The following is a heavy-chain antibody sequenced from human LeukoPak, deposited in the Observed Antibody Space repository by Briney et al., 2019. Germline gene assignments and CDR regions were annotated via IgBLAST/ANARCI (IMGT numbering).Heavy chain of an antibody. Sequence: GASVKVSCKPSGYTLTSYVISWVRRAPGQGLEWMGWISAYNGNTNYAQKLQGRVTMTTDTSTSTAYMELRSLRSDDTAVYYCARDHCSSTSCYRTHWQDYYGMDVWGQGTTVTVSS. D-gene: IGHD2-2*02. CDR3: ARDHCSSTSCYRTHWQDYYGMDV. CDR1: GYTLTSYV. V-gene: IGHV1-18*01. CDR2: ISAYNGNT. J-gene: IGHJ6*02.